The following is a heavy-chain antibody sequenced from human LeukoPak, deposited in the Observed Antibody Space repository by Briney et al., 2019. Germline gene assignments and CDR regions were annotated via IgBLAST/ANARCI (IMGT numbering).Heavy chain of an antibody. Sequence: ASVKVSCKASGYTFTDYYLHWVRQAPGQGLEWMGWVNPNSGATNYAQNFQGRVTLTRDTSISTAYMELSRLRSDDTAVYFCARDLAGSSVAWGQGTLVTVSS. CDR1: GYTFTDYY. D-gene: IGHD6-13*01. J-gene: IGHJ5*02. CDR2: VNPNSGAT. CDR3: ARDLAGSSVA. V-gene: IGHV1-2*02.